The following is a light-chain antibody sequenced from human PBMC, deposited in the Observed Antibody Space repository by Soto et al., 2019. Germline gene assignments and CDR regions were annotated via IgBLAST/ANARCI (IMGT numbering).Light chain of an antibody. Sequence: QSALTQPASVSGSPGQSITISCTGTRSDVGYSNYVSWYQQHPGKAPKLIIYEVRNRPSGVSNRFSGSKSGNTASLTISGLQAEDEADYYCCSYASSSSRVFGGGTKLTV. CDR3: CSYASSSSRV. CDR2: EVR. J-gene: IGLJ2*01. CDR1: RSDVGYSNY. V-gene: IGLV2-14*01.